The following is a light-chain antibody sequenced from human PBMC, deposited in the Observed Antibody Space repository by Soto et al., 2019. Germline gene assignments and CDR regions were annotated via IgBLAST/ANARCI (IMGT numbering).Light chain of an antibody. J-gene: IGLJ1*01. CDR1: TSDVCGYNY. CDR3: CSYAGSYPPHDV. CDR2: DVS. V-gene: IGLV2-11*01. Sequence: QAVLTQARSVSRAPGQGRTITCTGNTSDVCGYNYVSWYQQHPGKAPKLMIYDVSKRPSGVPDRFSGSKSGNTASLTISGLQAEDEADYYCCSYAGSYPPHDVFGTGNKVTVL.